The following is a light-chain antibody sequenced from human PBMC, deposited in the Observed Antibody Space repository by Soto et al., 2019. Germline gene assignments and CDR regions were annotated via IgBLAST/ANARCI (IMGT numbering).Light chain of an antibody. V-gene: IGKV3-15*01. CDR3: QQSNNCPYP. Sequence: EIVLTQSPGTLSVSPGERANLSCRASQSVSTNLAWFQQKPGQAPRLLIYGASTRATGIPARFSGSGSGTEFTLTINSLQSEDLAVYYCQQSNNCPYPFGQGTKLEV. CDR1: QSVSTN. J-gene: IGKJ2*01. CDR2: GAS.